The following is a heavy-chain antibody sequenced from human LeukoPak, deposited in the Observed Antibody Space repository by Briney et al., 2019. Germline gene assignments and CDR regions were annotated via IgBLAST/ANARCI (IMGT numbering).Heavy chain of an antibody. V-gene: IGHV4-59*01. J-gene: IGHJ4*02. CDR3: ARKGGHFDY. D-gene: IGHD2-15*01. CDR1: GDSINYYY. CDR2: VYYNGSA. Sequence: SETLSLTCTVSGDSINYYYWCWIRQSPGKGLEWIGYVYYNGSAKYNPSLKSRVTISVDMSKNQFSLKVSSVTAADTAIYYCARKGGHFDYWGQGTLVTVSS.